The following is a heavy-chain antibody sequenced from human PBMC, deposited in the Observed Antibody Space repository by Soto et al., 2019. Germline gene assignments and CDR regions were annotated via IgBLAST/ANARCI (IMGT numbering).Heavy chain of an antibody. V-gene: IGHV3-64D*06. D-gene: IGHD6-19*01. J-gene: IGHJ5*02. CDR1: GFTFSSYG. CDR2: ISSNGGNT. CDR3: VKDQYSSSSSWCDT. Sequence: PGESLKISCSASGFTFSSYGIHWVRQAPGKGLKYVSAISSNGGNTYYADSVKGRFTISRDNSKNTLYLQMNSLRVEDTAVYYCVKDQYSSSSSWCDTWGEGTRVTFSS.